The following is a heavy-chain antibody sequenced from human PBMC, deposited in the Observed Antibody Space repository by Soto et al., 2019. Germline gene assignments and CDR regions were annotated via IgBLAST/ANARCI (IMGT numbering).Heavy chain of an antibody. V-gene: IGHV1-18*01. Sequence: GPGVRKPGASVKVSCEASGYTFTTSGISWVRQVPGQGLEWMGWISTYNGDTNSAQNFQGRVLMTADTSTGTAYMELMSLKSADTAGYYCARQGSWPYYYYGLDVWGQGTTVTVSS. D-gene: IGHD1-26*01. CDR2: ISTYNGDT. CDR1: GYTFTTSG. J-gene: IGHJ6*02. CDR3: ARQGSWPYYYYGLDV.